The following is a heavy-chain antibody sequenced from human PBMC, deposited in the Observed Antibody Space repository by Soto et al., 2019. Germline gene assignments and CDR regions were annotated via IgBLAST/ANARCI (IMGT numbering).Heavy chain of an antibody. Sequence: QVQLQQWGAGLLKPSETLSLTCAVYGGSFSGYYWSWIRQPPGKGLEWIGEINHSGSTNYNPSLKSRVTISVDTSKNQFSLKLSSVTAADTAVYYCALSRYYYGSGSYPYWGQGTLVTVSS. CDR3: ALSRYYYGSGSYPY. CDR2: INHSGST. CDR1: GGSFSGYY. V-gene: IGHV4-34*01. D-gene: IGHD3-10*01. J-gene: IGHJ4*02.